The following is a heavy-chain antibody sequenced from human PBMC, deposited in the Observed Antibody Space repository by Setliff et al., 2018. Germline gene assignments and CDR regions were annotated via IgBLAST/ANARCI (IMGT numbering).Heavy chain of an antibody. V-gene: IGHV4-39*07. J-gene: IGHJ5*02. CDR1: GGSISSSSYY. D-gene: IGHD2-21*01. Sequence: SETLSLTCTVSGGSISSSSYYWGWIRQPPGKGLEWIGSIYYSGSTYYNPSLKSRVTISVDTSKNQFSLKLSSVTAADTAVYYCARDCFSGPTDWFDPWGQGTLVTVSS. CDR3: ARDCFSGPTDWFDP. CDR2: IYYSGST.